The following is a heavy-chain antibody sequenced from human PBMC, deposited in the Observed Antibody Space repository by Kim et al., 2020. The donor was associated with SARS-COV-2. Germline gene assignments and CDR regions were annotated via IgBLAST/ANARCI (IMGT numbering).Heavy chain of an antibody. Sequence: NPTYAQGFTGRFVFSLDTSVSTAYLQISNLKAEDTAVYYCSRGGSGYYFDYWGQGTLVTVSS. CDR2: NP. J-gene: IGHJ4*02. V-gene: IGHV7-4-1*02. CDR3: SRGGSGYYFDY. D-gene: IGHD3-10*01.